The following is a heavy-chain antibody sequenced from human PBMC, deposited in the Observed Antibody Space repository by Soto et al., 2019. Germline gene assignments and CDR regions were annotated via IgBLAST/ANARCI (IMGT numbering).Heavy chain of an antibody. Sequence: QVQLVESGGGVVQPGRSLRLSCAASGFTLRSYTMYWVRKVPGKGLEWVASTSSDGINEYYADSAKGRFTISRDNSKNTLFVQMNSLRAEDSAMYFCARERSLAVAAPGYWGQGTLVTVSS. CDR1: GFTLRSYT. D-gene: IGHD6-19*01. CDR2: TSSDGINE. J-gene: IGHJ4*02. V-gene: IGHV3-30-3*01. CDR3: ARERSLAVAAPGY.